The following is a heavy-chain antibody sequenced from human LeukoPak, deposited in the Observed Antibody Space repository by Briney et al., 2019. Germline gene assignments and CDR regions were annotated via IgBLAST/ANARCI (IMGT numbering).Heavy chain of an antibody. D-gene: IGHD6-13*01. Sequence: VASVKVSCKASGYTFTGYYMHWVRQAPGQGLEWMGWINPNSGGTNYAQKFQGRVTMTRDTSISTAYMELSRLRSDDTAVYYCARGIAAALEDWFDPWGQGTLVTVSS. V-gene: IGHV1-2*02. CDR2: INPNSGGT. CDR1: GYTFTGYY. J-gene: IGHJ5*02. CDR3: ARGIAAALEDWFDP.